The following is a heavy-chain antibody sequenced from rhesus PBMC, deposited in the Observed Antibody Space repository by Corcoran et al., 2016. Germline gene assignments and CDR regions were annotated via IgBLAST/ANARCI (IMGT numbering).Heavy chain of an antibody. J-gene: IGHJ3*01. CDR1: GYSISSGYG. Sequence: QVQLQESGSGLVKPSEPLSLTCAVSGYSISSGYGWVWIRQPPGEGLEWIGPIYGGSGSTYYNPSLKSRVTVSKDTSKNQFSLKLSSVTAADTAVYYCARNIWTGYYTPDAFDFWGQGLRVTVSS. V-gene: IGHV4-127*01. CDR3: ARNIWTGYYTPDAFDF. CDR2: IYGGSGST. D-gene: IGHD3-3*01.